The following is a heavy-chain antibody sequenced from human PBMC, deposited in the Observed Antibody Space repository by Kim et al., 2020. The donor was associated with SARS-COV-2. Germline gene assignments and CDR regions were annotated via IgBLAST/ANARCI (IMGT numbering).Heavy chain of an antibody. D-gene: IGHD3-22*01. J-gene: IGHJ4*02. V-gene: IGHV1-69*04. CDR2: IIPILGIA. Sequence: SVKVSCKASGGTFSSYAISWVRQAPGQGLEWMGRIIPILGIANYAQKFQGRVTITAHKSTSTAYMELSSLRSEDTAVYYCAREYYDSSGLLRGFDYWGQGTLVTVSS. CDR3: AREYYDSSGLLRGFDY. CDR1: GGTFSSYA.